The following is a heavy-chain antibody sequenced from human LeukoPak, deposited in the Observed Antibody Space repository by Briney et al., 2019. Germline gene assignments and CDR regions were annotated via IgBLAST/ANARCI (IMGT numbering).Heavy chain of an antibody. CDR2: ISSSSSYI. V-gene: IGHV3-21*01. Sequence: GGSLRLSCAASGFTFSTYGMSWVRQAPGKGLEWVSAISSSSSYIYYADSVKGRFTISRDNAKNSLYLQMNSLRAEDTAVYYCARETRVRWTDYWGQGILVTVSS. CDR1: GFTFSTYG. J-gene: IGHJ4*02. CDR3: ARETRVRWTDY. D-gene: IGHD5-24*01.